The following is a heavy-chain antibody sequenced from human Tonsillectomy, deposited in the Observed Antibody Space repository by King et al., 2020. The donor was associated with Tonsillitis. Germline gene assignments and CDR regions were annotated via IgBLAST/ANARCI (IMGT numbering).Heavy chain of an antibody. Sequence: VQLVESGGGVVQPGRSLRLSCAASGFTFNSYGMHWVRQAPGKGLEWVAVISFDGSNKYYADSVKGRFTISRDNSKNTLYLQMNSLRAEDTAVYYCAKSSQYCSGGSCHSYAFDIWREGTMVTVSS. CDR1: GFTFNSYG. D-gene: IGHD2-15*01. J-gene: IGHJ3*02. CDR2: ISFDGSNK. V-gene: IGHV3-30*18. CDR3: AKSSQYCSGGSCHSYAFDI.